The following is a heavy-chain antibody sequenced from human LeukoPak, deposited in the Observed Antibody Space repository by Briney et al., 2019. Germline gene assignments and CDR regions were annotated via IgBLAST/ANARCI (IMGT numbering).Heavy chain of an antibody. CDR1: GFTFTIYT. D-gene: IGHD3-9*01. CDR2: ISSSSTYI. V-gene: IGHV3-21*01. Sequence: GGSLRLSCAGSGFTFTIYTMDWVRQAPGKGLEWVSSISSSSTYIYYADSVKGRFTISRDNTKNSLYQQNNSLRAEDTAESACATRYEVLTGMLPDYYYAKDVWGQGTTVTVSS. CDR3: ATRYEVLTGMLPDYYYAKDV. J-gene: IGHJ6*02.